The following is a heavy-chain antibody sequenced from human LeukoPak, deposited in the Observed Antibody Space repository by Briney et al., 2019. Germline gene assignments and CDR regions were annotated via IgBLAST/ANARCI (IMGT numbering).Heavy chain of an antibody. CDR2: IKQDGGEK. CDR3: ARGSGAAAGPLHY. D-gene: IGHD6-13*01. Sequence: GGSVRFSCVASGFTCSTFWMPWVGPAQGMGWMGGAKIKQDGGEKYYGDPGKGRFTLSRDNAKTSLYLQMNSLRAEDTAVYFCARGSGAAAGPLHYWGQGTLVTVSS. V-gene: IGHV3-7*03. CDR1: GFTCSTFW. J-gene: IGHJ4*02.